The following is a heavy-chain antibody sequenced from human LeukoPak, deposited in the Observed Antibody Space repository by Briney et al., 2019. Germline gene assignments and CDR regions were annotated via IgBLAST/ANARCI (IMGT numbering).Heavy chain of an antibody. V-gene: IGHV1-69*04. CDR2: IIPILGIA. CDR1: GGTFSSYA. Sequence: GASVKVSCKASGGTFSSYAISWVRQAPGQGLEWMGRIIPILGIANYAQKFQGRVTITADKSTSTAYMELSSLRSEDTAVYYCARDAAERVVRGVCFDYWGQGTLVTVSS. D-gene: IGHD3-10*01. CDR3: ARDAAERVVRGVCFDY. J-gene: IGHJ4*02.